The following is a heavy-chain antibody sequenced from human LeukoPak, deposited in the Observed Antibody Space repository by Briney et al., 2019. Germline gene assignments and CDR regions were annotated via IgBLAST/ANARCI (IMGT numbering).Heavy chain of an antibody. CDR1: GYSFTSYW. CDR3: ARRDGYCSSTSCYADYYYGMDV. V-gene: IGHV5-51*01. J-gene: IGHJ6*02. D-gene: IGHD2-2*01. CDR2: IYPGDSDT. Sequence: GESLKISCKGSGYSFTSYWIGWVRQMPGKGLEWMGIIYPGDSDTTYSPSFQGQVTISADKSISTAYLQWSSLKASAPAMYYCARRDGYCSSTSCYADYYYGMDVWGQGTTVTVSS.